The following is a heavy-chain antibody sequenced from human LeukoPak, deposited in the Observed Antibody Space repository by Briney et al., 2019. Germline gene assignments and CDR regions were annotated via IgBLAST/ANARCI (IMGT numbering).Heavy chain of an antibody. J-gene: IGHJ4*02. CDR2: ISGSGGIT. CDR3: AKTKWELPQAALDY. CDR1: GFTFSSYA. V-gene: IGHV3-23*01. D-gene: IGHD1-26*01. Sequence: PGGSLRLSCAASGFTFSSYAMSWIRQAPGKGLEWVSAISGSGGITYYAASVKGRFTISRDNSKNTLYLQMNSLRAEDTAVYYCAKTKWELPQAALDYWGQGTLVTVSS.